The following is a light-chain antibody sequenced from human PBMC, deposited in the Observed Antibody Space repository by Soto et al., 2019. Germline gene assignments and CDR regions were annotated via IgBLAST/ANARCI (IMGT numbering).Light chain of an antibody. V-gene: IGKV3-20*01. CDR1: QSVGSTY. CDR3: QQYNTSPLP. CDR2: GAS. J-gene: IGKJ4*01. Sequence: EIVLTQSPGTLSLSPGERATLSCRASQSVGSTYLAWYQQKPGQAPRLLIYGASRRATGIPDRFSGSGSGTDFTLTISRLEPEDFAVYYCQQYNTSPLPFGGGTKVEIK.